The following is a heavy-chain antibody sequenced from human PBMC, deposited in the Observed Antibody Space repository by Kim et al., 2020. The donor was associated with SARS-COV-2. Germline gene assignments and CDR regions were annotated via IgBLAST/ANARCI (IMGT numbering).Heavy chain of an antibody. CDR2: IFYIGNT. Sequence: SETLSLTCTVSGGSISSYYWSWIRQPPGKGLEWIGYIFYIGNTNYNPSLKSRVTISVDSSKNQFSLKLSSVTAADTAVYYCARMATTMIIVVPYWYFDLWGRGTLVTVSS. CDR3: ARMATTMIIVVPYWYFDL. V-gene: IGHV4-59*01. CDR1: GGSISSYY. J-gene: IGHJ2*01. D-gene: IGHD3-22*01.